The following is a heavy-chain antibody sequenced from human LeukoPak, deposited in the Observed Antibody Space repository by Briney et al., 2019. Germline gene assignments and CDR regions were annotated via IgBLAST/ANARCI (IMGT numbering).Heavy chain of an antibody. J-gene: IGHJ6*02. Sequence: GGSLRLSCAASGLTVSSNYMSWVRQAPGKGLEWVSVIYSGGSTNYADSVKGRFTISRDNSKNTPYLQMNSLRAEDTAVYYCARYTSSPGEGMDVWGQGTTVTVSS. CDR2: IYSGGST. CDR3: ARYTSSPGEGMDV. V-gene: IGHV3-66*01. D-gene: IGHD3-16*01. CDR1: GLTVSSNY.